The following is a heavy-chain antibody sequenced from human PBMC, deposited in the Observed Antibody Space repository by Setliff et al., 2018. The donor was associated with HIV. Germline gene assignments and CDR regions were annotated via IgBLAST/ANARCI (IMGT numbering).Heavy chain of an antibody. V-gene: IGHV1-69*13. CDR3: ASPRSAGTYQGAFYYFLHV. J-gene: IGHJ6*03. D-gene: IGHD1-26*01. Sequence: GASVKVSCKASGDTFKGYAFTWVRQAPGQGLEWMGDFLAALRKPTHAERFQDRLTITADESTSTAYMELRDLRPEDTAVYICASPRSAGTYQGAFYYFLHVWGKGTTVTVS. CDR1: GDTFKGYA. CDR2: FLAALRKP.